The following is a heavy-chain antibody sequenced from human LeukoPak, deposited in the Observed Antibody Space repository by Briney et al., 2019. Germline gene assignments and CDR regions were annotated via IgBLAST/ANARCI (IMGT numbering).Heavy chain of an antibody. Sequence: GPSLRLSCAASGFTFSSYGMHWVRQAPGKGLEWVAVIWYDGSNKYYADSVKGRFTISRDNSKNTLYLQMNSLRAEDTAVYYCARARVVPAAIHWFDPWGQGTLVTVSS. V-gene: IGHV3-33*01. CDR2: IWYDGSNK. CDR1: GFTFSSYG. D-gene: IGHD2-2*01. J-gene: IGHJ5*02. CDR3: ARARVVPAAIHWFDP.